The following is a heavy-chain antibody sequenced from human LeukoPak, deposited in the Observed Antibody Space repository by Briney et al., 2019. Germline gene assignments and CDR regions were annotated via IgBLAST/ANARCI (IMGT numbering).Heavy chain of an antibody. D-gene: IGHD3-22*01. CDR1: GFSFDDCA. J-gene: IGHJ3*02. CDR3: ARTYYYDTAGPLDAFDI. Sequence: PGGALGLSCAASGFSFDDCAMHWVSQAPGKGLQWVSLISGDGGSTYYADSVKGRSNISRDNSKNSLYLQMNSLRTEDTALYFCARTYYYDTAGPLDAFDIWGQGTMVTVSS. CDR2: ISGDGGST. V-gene: IGHV3-43*02.